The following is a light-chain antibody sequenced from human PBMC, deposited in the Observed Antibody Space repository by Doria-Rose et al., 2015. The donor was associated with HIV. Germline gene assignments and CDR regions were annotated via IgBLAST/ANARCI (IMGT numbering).Light chain of an antibody. CDR3: QQYGASLRT. V-gene: IGKV3-20*01. J-gene: IGKJ5*01. Sequence: RPTGIPDRFSGSGSGTDLTLTVSSLETEDVAVYSCQQYGASLRTFGQGTRLEIK.